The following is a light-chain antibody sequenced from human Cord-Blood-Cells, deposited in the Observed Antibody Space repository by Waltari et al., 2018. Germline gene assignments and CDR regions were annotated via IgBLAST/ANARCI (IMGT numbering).Light chain of an antibody. CDR1: SSDVGSYNL. CDR3: CSYAGSSTWV. CDR2: EGS. Sequence: QSALTQPASVSGSPGQSITISCTGPSSDVGSYNLVSWYQQHPGKAPKLIIYEGSKGPSGVSNRFSGPKSGNTASLTISGLQAEDEADYYCCSYAGSSTWVFGGGTKLTVL. J-gene: IGLJ3*02. V-gene: IGLV2-23*01.